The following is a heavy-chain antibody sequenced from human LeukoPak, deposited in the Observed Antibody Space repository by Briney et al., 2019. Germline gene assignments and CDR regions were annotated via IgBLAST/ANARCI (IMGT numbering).Heavy chain of an antibody. V-gene: IGHV3-30*03. D-gene: IGHD1-1*01. CDR3: ARDRAENTRGYYYYYGMDV. Sequence: GGSLRLSCAASGFTFSSYGMHWVRQAPGKGLEWVAVISYDGSNKYYADSVKGRFTISRDNAKNSLYLQMNSLRAEDTAVYYCARDRAENTRGYYYYYGMDVWGQGTLVTVSS. CDR2: ISYDGSNK. J-gene: IGHJ6*02. CDR1: GFTFSSYG.